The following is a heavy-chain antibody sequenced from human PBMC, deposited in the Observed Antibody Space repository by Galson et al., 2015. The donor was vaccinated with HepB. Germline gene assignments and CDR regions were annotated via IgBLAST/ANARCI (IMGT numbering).Heavy chain of an antibody. CDR1: GGTFSGYA. CDR3: ASRRSYGGSGSPQYYYYYGMDV. Sequence: SVKVSCKASGGTFSGYAISWVRQAPGQGLEWMGGIIPIFGIANYAQKFQGRVTITADKSTSTAYMELSSLRSEDTAVYYCASRRSYGGSGSPQYYYYYGMDVWGQGTTVTVSS. D-gene: IGHD3-10*01. CDR2: IIPIFGIA. V-gene: IGHV1-69*10. J-gene: IGHJ6*02.